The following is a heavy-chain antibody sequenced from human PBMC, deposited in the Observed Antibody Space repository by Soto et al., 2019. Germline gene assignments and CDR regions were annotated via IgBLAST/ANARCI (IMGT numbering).Heavy chain of an antibody. CDR1: GGSFSGYY. CDR2: INDRGSI. CDR3: ARESHDILTGPPWVWYFDL. D-gene: IGHD3-9*01. Sequence: QVQLQQWGAGPLRTLETLSLTCGVSGGSFSGYYWAWIRQSPGKGLEWIGEINDRGSINYNPSLKSRVSISVDTSKKHYSLNLRSVTAADSAVYYCARESHDILTGPPWVWYFDLWGRGTLVTVSS. V-gene: IGHV4-34*01. J-gene: IGHJ2*01.